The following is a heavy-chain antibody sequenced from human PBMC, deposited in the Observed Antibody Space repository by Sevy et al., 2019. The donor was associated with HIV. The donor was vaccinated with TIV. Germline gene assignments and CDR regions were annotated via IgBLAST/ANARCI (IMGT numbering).Heavy chain of an antibody. CDR1: GFTFSSYA. Sequence: GGSLRLSCAASGFTFSSYAMSWVRQAPGKGLEWVSAISGSGGSTYYADSVKGRFTISRDNSKNTLYLQMNSLRAEDTAVYYSAKERDDYGDYRYFQHWGQGTLVTVSS. J-gene: IGHJ1*01. D-gene: IGHD4-17*01. CDR3: AKERDDYGDYRYFQH. CDR2: ISGSGGST. V-gene: IGHV3-23*01.